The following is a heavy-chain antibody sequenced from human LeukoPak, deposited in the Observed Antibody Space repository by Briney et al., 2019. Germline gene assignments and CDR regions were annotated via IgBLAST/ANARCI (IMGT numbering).Heavy chain of an antibody. Sequence: ASVKVSCKASGYTFTSYGISWVRQAPGQGLVWMGWISAYNGNTNYAQKLQGRVTMTTDTSTSTAYMELRSLRSDDTAVYYCARDAAREQQLQPFDYWGQGTLVTVSS. V-gene: IGHV1-18*01. D-gene: IGHD6-13*01. CDR2: ISAYNGNT. CDR3: ARDAAREQQLQPFDY. J-gene: IGHJ4*02. CDR1: GYTFTSYG.